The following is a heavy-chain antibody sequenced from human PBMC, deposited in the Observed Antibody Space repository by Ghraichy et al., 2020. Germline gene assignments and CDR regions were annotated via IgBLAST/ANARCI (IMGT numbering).Heavy chain of an antibody. CDR2: ISSSSSTI. V-gene: IGHV3-48*02. J-gene: IGHJ3*01. CDR1: GFTFSSYS. Sequence: GGSLRLSCAASGFTFSSYSMNWVRQAPGKGLEWVSSISSSSSTIYYADSVKGRFAISRDNAKNSLYLQMNSLRDEDTAVYYCARERGSSSWLLGAFDVWGQGTMVTVSS. D-gene: IGHD6-13*01. CDR3: ARERGSSSWLLGAFDV.